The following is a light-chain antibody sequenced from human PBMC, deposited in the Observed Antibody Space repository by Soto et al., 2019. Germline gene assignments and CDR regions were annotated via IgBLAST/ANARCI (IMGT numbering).Light chain of an antibody. Sequence: QSVLPQPPSASGTPGQRVTISCSGSSSNIGSKTVNWYQQLPGTAPKLLIYSNNQRPSGVPDRFSGSKSGTSASLAISGLHSEDEADYYCAAWDDRLNGVVFGGGTKLTVL. CDR3: AAWDDRLNGVV. CDR1: SSNIGSKT. V-gene: IGLV1-44*01. J-gene: IGLJ2*01. CDR2: SNN.